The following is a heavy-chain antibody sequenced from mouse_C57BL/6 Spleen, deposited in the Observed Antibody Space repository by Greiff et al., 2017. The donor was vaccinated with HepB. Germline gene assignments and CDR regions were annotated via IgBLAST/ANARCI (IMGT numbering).Heavy chain of an antibody. CDR2: IDPETGGT. CDR1: GYTFTDYE. V-gene: IGHV1-15*01. Sequence: QVQLQQSGAELVRPGASVTLSCKASGYTFTDYEMHWVKQTPVHGLEWIGAIDPETGGTAYNQKFKGKAILTADKSSSTAYMELRSLTSEGSAVYYCTRGSMRSKGDYFDYWGQGTTLTVSS. D-gene: IGHD2-10*02. CDR3: TRGSMRSKGDYFDY. J-gene: IGHJ2*01.